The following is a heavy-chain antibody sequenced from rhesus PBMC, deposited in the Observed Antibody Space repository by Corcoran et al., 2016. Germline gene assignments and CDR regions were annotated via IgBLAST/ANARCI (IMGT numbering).Heavy chain of an antibody. J-gene: IGHJ2*01. CDR3: ARTSLVKGYFDL. Sequence: QVKLQQWGEGLVKPSETLSLTCAVYGGSISGFFYWILIRPPPGKGLEWIGYIYGNSASTNYNHSLKNRVTISKDTSKNQFSLKLSSVTAAETAVYYCARTSLVKGYFDLWGPGTPITISS. CDR2: IYGNSAST. CDR1: GGSISGFFY. D-gene: IGHD3-16*01. V-gene: IGHV4-73*01.